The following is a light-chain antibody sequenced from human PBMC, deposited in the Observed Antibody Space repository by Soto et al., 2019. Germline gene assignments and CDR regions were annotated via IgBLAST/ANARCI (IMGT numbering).Light chain of an antibody. CDR3: QQSYSSPLT. CDR2: GAS. V-gene: IGKV1-39*01. Sequence: DIRMTQSPSSLSASVGDRVTITCRASQSISNYLNWYQQKPGKAPKLLIYGASNLQSGVPSRFSGSGAGTDFTLTISSLQPEDFATFYCQQSYSSPLTFGGGTKVEIK. CDR1: QSISNY. J-gene: IGKJ4*01.